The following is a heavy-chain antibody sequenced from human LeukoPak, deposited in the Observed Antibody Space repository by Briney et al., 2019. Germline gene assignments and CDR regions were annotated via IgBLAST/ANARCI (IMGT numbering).Heavy chain of an antibody. D-gene: IGHD6-19*01. Sequence: SETVFLTCTVSGGSISTYYWSWTRQPPGKGLEWIGHIYYGGSTNYNPSLKSRVTISLDTSKNQFSLRLSSVTAADTAMYYCARTHAGSSDWYGGFDYWGQGTLVTVSS. J-gene: IGHJ4*02. CDR3: ARTHAGSSDWYGGFDY. CDR1: GGSISTYY. CDR2: IYYGGST. V-gene: IGHV4-59*08.